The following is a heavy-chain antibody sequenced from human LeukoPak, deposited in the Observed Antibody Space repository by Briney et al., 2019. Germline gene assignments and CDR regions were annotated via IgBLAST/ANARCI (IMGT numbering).Heavy chain of an antibody. Sequence: GGSLRLSCAASRFTFSDYWKHWVRQAPGKGLVWVSRINRDGGGTTYADSVKGRFTISRDNAKNTLYLQMNSLRAEDTAVYYCARGGDGYNFKLPDYWGQGTLVTVSS. CDR3: ARGGDGYNFKLPDY. CDR1: RFTFSDYW. D-gene: IGHD5-24*01. CDR2: INRDGGGT. J-gene: IGHJ4*02. V-gene: IGHV3-74*01.